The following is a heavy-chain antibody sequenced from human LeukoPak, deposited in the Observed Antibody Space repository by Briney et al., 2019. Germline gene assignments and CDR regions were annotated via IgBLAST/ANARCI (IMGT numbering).Heavy chain of an antibody. CDR2: IRYDGSNK. CDR3: AKELYYYGSGNPTGMFDY. D-gene: IGHD3-10*01. V-gene: IGHV3-30*02. Sequence: GGSLRLTCAASGFTFSSYGMHWVRQAPGKGLEWVAFIRYDGSNKYYADSVKGRFTISRDNSKNTLYLQMNSLRAEDTAVYYCAKELYYYGSGNPTGMFDYWGQGTLVTVSS. J-gene: IGHJ4*02. CDR1: GFTFSSYG.